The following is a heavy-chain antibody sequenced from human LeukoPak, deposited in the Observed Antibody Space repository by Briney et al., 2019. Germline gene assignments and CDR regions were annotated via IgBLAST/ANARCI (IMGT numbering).Heavy chain of an antibody. J-gene: IGHJ4*02. CDR2: IKEDGTEK. CDR3: VRESRPGGAMGLYHNLDY. V-gene: IGHV3-7*01. CDR1: GFTFSDFW. D-gene: IGHD1-1*01. Sequence: QSGGSLRLSCAGSGFTFSDFWMTWVRQTPGKGLEWVANIKEDGTEKNLVDSVKGRFTISRDNTKNLLYLEMNSLRGDDTAIYYCVRESRPGGAMGLYHNLDYWGQGTLVAVSS.